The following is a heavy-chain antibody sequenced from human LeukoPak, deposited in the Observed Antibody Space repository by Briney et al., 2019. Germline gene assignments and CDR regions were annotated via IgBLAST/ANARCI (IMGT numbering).Heavy chain of an antibody. J-gene: IGHJ4*02. V-gene: IGHV4-38-2*02. CDR1: GYSISSGYY. Sequence: NPSETLSLTCTVSGYSISSGYYWGWIRQPPGKGLEWIGSIYHSGSTYYNPSLKSRVTISVDTSKNQFSLKLSSVTAADTAVYYCASEGGARQFDYWGQGTLVTVSS. CDR3: ASEGGARQFDY. CDR2: IYHSGST. D-gene: IGHD6-6*01.